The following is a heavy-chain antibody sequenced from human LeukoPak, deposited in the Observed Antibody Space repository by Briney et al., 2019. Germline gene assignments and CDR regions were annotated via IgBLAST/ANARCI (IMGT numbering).Heavy chain of an antibody. J-gene: IGHJ3*02. CDR3: ARDFFTKAFDI. CDR1: GFTFSRYG. V-gene: IGHV3-30*12. CDR2: ISYDGSSK. D-gene: IGHD3-3*01. Sequence: PGGSLRLSCAASGFTFSRYGMHWVRQAPGKGLEWVAVISYDGSSKYYADSVKGRFTISRDNSKNTLYLQMNSLRAEDTAVYYCARDFFTKAFDIWGQGTMVTVSS.